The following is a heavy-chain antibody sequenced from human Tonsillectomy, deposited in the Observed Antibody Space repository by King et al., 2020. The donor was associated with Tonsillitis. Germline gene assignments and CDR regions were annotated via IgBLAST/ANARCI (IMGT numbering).Heavy chain of an antibody. CDR2: IGGDGGST. CDR3: AKAGIYDILTFRKYYYYYMDV. D-gene: IGHD3-9*01. CDR1: GFTFDDYA. Sequence: QLVQSGGGVVQPGGSLRLSCAASGFTFDDYAMHWVRQAPGKGLEWVSLIGGDGGSTYYADSVKGRFTISRDNSKNSLYLQMNSLRTEDTALYYCAKAGIYDILTFRKYYYYYMDVWGKGTTVTVSS. V-gene: IGHV3-43*02. J-gene: IGHJ6*03.